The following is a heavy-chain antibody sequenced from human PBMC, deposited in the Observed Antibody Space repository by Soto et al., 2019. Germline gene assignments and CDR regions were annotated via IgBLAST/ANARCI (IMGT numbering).Heavy chain of an antibody. CDR1: GYSMSSGYY. J-gene: IGHJ4*02. V-gene: IGHV4-38-2*01. D-gene: IGHD3-10*01. CDR2: IYHSGST. CDR3: ASGDWTPQYYYDY. Sequence: SETLSLACAVSGYSMSSGYYWGWVRQPQGKGLEGIGSIYHSGSTYYSTSLKRRVTISVDTSKNPFSMKLGSVTATGTAVYYYASGDWTPQYYYDYWGQGTLVTVSS.